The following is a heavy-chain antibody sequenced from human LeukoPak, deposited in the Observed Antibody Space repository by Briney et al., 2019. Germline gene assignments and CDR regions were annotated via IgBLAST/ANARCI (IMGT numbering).Heavy chain of an antibody. J-gene: IGHJ5*02. D-gene: IGHD1-14*01. Sequence: GGSLRLSCAASGFTFSSYEMNWVRQAPGKGLEWVSYISSSGSTIYYADSVKGRFTISRDNAKNSLYLQMNSLRAEDTAVYYCARERWPRGETTTIGPFDPWGQGTLVIVSS. CDR1: GFTFSSYE. CDR3: ARERWPRGETTTIGPFDP. V-gene: IGHV3-48*03. CDR2: ISSSGSTI.